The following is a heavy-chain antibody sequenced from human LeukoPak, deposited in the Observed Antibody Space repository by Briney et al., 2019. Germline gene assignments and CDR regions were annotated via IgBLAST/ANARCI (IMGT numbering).Heavy chain of an antibody. CDR3: ARGADILTGYYKLGVDY. D-gene: IGHD3-9*01. CDR1: GGSISSGGYY. V-gene: IGHV4-30-2*01. Sequence: SETLSLTCTVSGGSISSGGYYWSWIRQPPGKGLEWIGYIYHSGSTYYNPSLKSRVTISVDRSKNQFSLKLSSVTAADPAVYYCARGADILTGYYKLGVDYWGQGTLVTVSS. J-gene: IGHJ4*02. CDR2: IYHSGST.